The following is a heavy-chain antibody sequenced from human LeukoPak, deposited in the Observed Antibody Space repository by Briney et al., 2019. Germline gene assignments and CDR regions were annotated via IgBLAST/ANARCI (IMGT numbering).Heavy chain of an antibody. CDR3: AKGGDIAEAVDH. CDR2: IRGSGGST. CDR1: WFTFSSYA. V-gene: IGHV3-23*01. J-gene: IGHJ4*02. D-gene: IGHD6-13*01. Sequence: GSLRLFWATSWFTFSSYAMSWVRQASGEGLGLVSAIRGSGGSTYYADSVKGRFTISRDNSKNTLYLQMNSLRAEDTAVYYCAKGGDIAEAVDHWGQGTLVTVSS.